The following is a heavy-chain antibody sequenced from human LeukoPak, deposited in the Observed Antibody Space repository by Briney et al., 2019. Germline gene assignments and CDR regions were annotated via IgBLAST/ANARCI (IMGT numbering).Heavy chain of an antibody. CDR2: ISSSSSYI. D-gene: IGHD3-10*01. J-gene: IGHJ4*02. Sequence: GGSLRLSCAASGFTFSSYSMNWVRQAPGKGLEWVSSISSSSSYIYYADSVKGRFTISGDNAKNSLYLQMNSLRAEDTAVYYCARASYYYGSGSYPFDYWGQGTLVTVSS. CDR3: ARASYYYGSGSYPFDY. V-gene: IGHV3-21*01. CDR1: GFTFSSYS.